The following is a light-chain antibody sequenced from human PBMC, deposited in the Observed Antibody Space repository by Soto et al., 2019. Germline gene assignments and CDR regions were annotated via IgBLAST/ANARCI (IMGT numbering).Light chain of an antibody. J-gene: IGKJ1*01. CDR2: AAS. CDR1: QAIGTS. CDR3: QQANSFPRT. V-gene: IGKV1D-12*01. Sequence: DIQMTQSPSSVSASVGDRVTVTCRASQAIGTSLAWYQQNPGKAPKLLIYAASNLQTGVPSRFSGSGSGTDFTLTISSLQPEDFATYYCQQANSFPRTFGQGTKVEIK.